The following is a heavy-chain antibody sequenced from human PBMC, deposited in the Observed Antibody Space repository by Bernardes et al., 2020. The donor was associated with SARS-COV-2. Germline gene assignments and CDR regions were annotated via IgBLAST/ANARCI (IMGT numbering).Heavy chain of an antibody. J-gene: IGHJ4*02. Sequence: GGSLRLSCAASGFTFSNYAMSWVRQAPGKGLEWVSAITSSAKNTYYAASVKGRFTISRDNSKNTLFLQMNSLRVEDTAVYYCATHLGRDGYNPFDYWGLGNPVTVSS. CDR2: ITSSAKNT. D-gene: IGHD1-1*01. V-gene: IGHV3-23*01. CDR1: GFTFSNYA. CDR3: ATHLGRDGYNPFDY.